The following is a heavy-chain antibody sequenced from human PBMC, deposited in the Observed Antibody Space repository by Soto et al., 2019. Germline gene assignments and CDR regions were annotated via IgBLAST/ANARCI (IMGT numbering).Heavy chain of an antibody. CDR2: IGGGGTDT. J-gene: IGHJ6*02. V-gene: IGHV3-23*01. Sequence: EVQLLESGGDLVQPGGSLSLSCAASGFTFSSYAMSWVRQAPGKGLEWVSGIGGGGTDTYYANSVRGRFTISRDNSDNTLYLQMNSLRAEDTAVYYGAKWGAIALAGHDYFGMDVWGQGTTVAVSS. CDR1: GFTFSSYA. D-gene: IGHD6-19*01. CDR3: AKWGAIALAGHDYFGMDV.